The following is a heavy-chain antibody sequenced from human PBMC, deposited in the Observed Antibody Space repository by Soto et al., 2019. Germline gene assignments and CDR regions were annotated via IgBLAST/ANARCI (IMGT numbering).Heavy chain of an antibody. CDR2: IIPILGIA. CDR1: GGTFSSHT. D-gene: IGHD6-19*01. CDR3: ARIYIAVAGALGMDV. Sequence: GASVKVSCKASGGTFSSHTISWVRQAPGQGLEWMGRIIPILGIANYAQKFQGRVTITADKSTSTAYMELSSLRSEDTAVYYCARIYIAVAGALGMDVWGQGTTVTVSS. V-gene: IGHV1-69*02. J-gene: IGHJ6*02.